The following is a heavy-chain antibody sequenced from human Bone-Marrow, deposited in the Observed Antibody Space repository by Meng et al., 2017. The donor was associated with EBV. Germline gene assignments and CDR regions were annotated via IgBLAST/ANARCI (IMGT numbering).Heavy chain of an antibody. V-gene: IGHV1-69*01. CDR2: LIPLSDAP. Sequence: QVQVVPSGAEVKKPGSSVKVSCKTSGGTFRSDAISWVRQAPGQGLEWMGGLIPLSDAPHYAQKFQGRVTITADESTSTHYLDLSGLRAEDTAVYYCASESGRGFTPDYWGQGTLVPSPQ. CDR1: GGTFRSDA. D-gene: IGHD3-10*01. J-gene: IGHJ4*02. CDR3: ASESGRGFTPDY.